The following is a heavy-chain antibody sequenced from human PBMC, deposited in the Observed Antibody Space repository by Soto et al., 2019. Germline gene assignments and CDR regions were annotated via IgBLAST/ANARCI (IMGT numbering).Heavy chain of an antibody. CDR3: ARHTSPELERVNYIYAMDI. D-gene: IGHD1-7*01. V-gene: IGHV3-48*02. J-gene: IGHJ6*02. CDR2: VSSRSNTI. Sequence: EVQLVESGGDLVQPGGSLRLSCAASGFTFSSYSMNWVRQAPGKGLEWISYVSSRSNTIYYADSVKGRFTISRDNAKTTLFLQMNSLRYEDAAVYYCARHTSPELERVNYIYAMDIWGLGTTVSVSS. CDR1: GFTFSSYS.